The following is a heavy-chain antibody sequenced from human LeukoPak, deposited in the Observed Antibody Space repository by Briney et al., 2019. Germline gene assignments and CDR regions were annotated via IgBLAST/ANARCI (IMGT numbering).Heavy chain of an antibody. D-gene: IGHD5-18*01. V-gene: IGHV1-2*02. CDR2: INPNSGGT. Sequence: GASVKVSCKASGYTFTGYYMHWVRQAPGQGLEWMGWINPNSGGTNYAQKFQGRVTMTRDTSISTAYMELSRLRSDDTAVYYCARMNVDTAMVTDYYYYYMDVWGKGTTVTVSS. CDR1: GYTFTGYY. J-gene: IGHJ6*03. CDR3: ARMNVDTAMVTDYYYYYMDV.